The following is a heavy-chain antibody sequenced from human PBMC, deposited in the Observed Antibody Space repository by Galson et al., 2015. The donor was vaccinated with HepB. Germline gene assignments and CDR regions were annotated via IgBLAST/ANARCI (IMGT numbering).Heavy chain of an antibody. CDR3: ARDNYYDSRPGGGDY. D-gene: IGHD3-22*01. Sequence: PLRLSCAASGFTFSSYSMNWVRQAPGKGLEWVSYISSSSSTIYYADSVKGRFTISRDNAKNSLYLQMNSLRAEDTAVYYCARDNYYDSRPGGGDYWGQGTLVTVSS. CDR2: ISSSSSTI. J-gene: IGHJ4*02. V-gene: IGHV3-48*01. CDR1: GFTFSSYS.